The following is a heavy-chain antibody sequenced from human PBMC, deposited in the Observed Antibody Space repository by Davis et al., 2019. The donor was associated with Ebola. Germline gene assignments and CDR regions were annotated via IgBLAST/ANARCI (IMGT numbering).Heavy chain of an antibody. Sequence: ASVKVSCKASGYTFTSYGISWVRQAPGQGLEWMGWISAYNGNTNYAQKLQGRVTMTTDTSTSTAYMELRSLRSDDTAVYYCARDGGSGSYGVVPDAFDIWGQGTMVTVSS. V-gene: IGHV1-18*01. D-gene: IGHD1-26*01. CDR3: ARDGGSGSYGVVPDAFDI. J-gene: IGHJ3*02. CDR2: ISAYNGNT. CDR1: GYTFTSYG.